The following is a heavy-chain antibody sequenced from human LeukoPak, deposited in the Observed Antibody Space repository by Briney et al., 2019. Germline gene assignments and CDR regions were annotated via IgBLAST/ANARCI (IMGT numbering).Heavy chain of an antibody. V-gene: IGHV4-34*01. CDR1: GGSFGGYY. Sequence: SETLSLTCAVYGGSFGGYYWSWIRQPPGKGLEWIGEINHSGSTNYNPSLKSRVTISVDTSKNQFSLKLSSVTAADTAVYYCARQGYSYARGYYYYMDVWGKGTTVTVSS. CDR3: ARQGYSYARGYYYYMDV. D-gene: IGHD5-18*01. J-gene: IGHJ6*03. CDR2: INHSGST.